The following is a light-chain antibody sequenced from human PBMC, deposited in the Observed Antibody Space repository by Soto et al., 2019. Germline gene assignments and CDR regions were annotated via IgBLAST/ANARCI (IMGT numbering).Light chain of an antibody. CDR3: QQRSNLPWT. Sequence: EIVMTQSPATLSVSPGERATLSCRAAQNIKSNLAWYQQKPGQAPRLLIYDASNRATGIPVRFSGSGSGTDYTLTVSSLEPEDFAVYYCQQRSNLPWTFGQGTKVDIK. CDR2: DAS. CDR1: QNIKSN. V-gene: IGKV3-11*01. J-gene: IGKJ1*01.